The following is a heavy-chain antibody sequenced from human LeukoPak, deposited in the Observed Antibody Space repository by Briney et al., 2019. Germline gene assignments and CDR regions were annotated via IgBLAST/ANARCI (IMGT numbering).Heavy chain of an antibody. J-gene: IGHJ3*02. V-gene: IGHV3-21*01. D-gene: IGHD3-16*02. CDR2: ISSSSSYI. Sequence: GGSLRLSCAASGFTFSSYSMNWVRQAPGKGLGWVSSISSSSSYIYYADSVKGRFTISRDNAKNSLYLQMNSLRAEDTAVYYCARGKEVWGSYRYGAFDIWGQGTMVTVSS. CDR1: GFTFSSYS. CDR3: ARGKEVWGSYRYGAFDI.